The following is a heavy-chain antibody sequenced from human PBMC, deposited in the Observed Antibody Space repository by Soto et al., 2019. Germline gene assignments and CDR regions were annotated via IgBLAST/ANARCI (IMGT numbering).Heavy chain of an antibody. V-gene: IGHV4-31*03. J-gene: IGHJ4*02. D-gene: IGHD3-22*01. CDR1: GGSISSGGYY. CDR3: ARGVSGSYYYDSSGYYSPTHFDY. Sequence: SETLSLTCTVSGGSISSGGYYWSWIRQHPGKGLKWIGYIYYSGSTYYNPSLKSRVTISVDTSKNQFSLKLSSVTAADTAVYYCARGVSGSYYYDSSGYYSPTHFDYWGQGTLVTVSS. CDR2: IYYSGST.